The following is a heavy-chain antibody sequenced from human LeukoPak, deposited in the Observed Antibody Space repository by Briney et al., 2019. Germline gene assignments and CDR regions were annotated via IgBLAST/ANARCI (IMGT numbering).Heavy chain of an antibody. V-gene: IGHV4-38-2*02. D-gene: IGHD3-22*01. CDR2: IFHTGST. CDR3: ARANYYDTSGYSRGAFDI. J-gene: IGHJ3*02. CDR1: GYSFSSGFY. Sequence: SETLSLTCSVSGYSFSSGFYWGWIRQPPGKGLEWIGSIFHTGSTYYNPSLKSRVTMSVDTSKNQFSLKLSSVTAADTAFYYCARANYYDTSGYSRGAFDIWGQGTMVTVSS.